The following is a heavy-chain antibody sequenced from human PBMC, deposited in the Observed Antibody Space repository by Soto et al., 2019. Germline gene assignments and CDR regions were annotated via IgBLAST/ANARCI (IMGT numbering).Heavy chain of an antibody. Sequence: QVQLVQSGPEVKKPGASVKVACKASGYTFLKYGINWVRQAPGQGLEWMGGIQTDNDHASFAQKLEGRVTMTTDTSTRTVHMELRDLSSDDTAVYYCAKDLGSGYRFDYWGQGTPVTVSS. J-gene: IGHJ4*02. V-gene: IGHV1-18*01. D-gene: IGHD3-9*01. CDR1: GYTFLKYG. CDR2: IQTDNDHA. CDR3: AKDLGSGYRFDY.